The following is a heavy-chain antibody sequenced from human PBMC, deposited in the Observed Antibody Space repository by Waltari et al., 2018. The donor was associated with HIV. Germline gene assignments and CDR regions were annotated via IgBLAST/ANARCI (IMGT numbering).Heavy chain of an antibody. CDR2: TYYRSKWYN. Sequence: QVQLQQSGPGLVKPSQTLSLTCAISGASVSSNSAAWNWIRKSPSRGLEWLGRTYYRSKWYNDYAVSVKSRITINPDTSKNQFSLQLNSVTPEDTAVYYCAREPGWGSRAYYYGMDVWGQGTTVTVSS. CDR1: GASVSSNSAA. J-gene: IGHJ6*02. D-gene: IGHD7-27*01. V-gene: IGHV6-1*01. CDR3: AREPGWGSRAYYYGMDV.